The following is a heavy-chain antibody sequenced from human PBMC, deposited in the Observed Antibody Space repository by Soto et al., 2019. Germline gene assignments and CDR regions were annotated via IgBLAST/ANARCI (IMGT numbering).Heavy chain of an antibody. CDR1: GGTFSSYA. J-gene: IGHJ4*02. Sequence: QVQLVQSGAEVKKPGSSVKVSCKASGGTFSSYAISWVRQAPGQGLEWMGGIIPIFGTANYAQKFQGRVTITADESTSTAYMELSSLRSEDTAVYYCASSVLGYCSSPSCLKDNYFDYWGQGTLVTVSS. CDR3: ASSVLGYCSSPSCLKDNYFDY. V-gene: IGHV1-69*01. D-gene: IGHD2-2*01. CDR2: IIPIFGTA.